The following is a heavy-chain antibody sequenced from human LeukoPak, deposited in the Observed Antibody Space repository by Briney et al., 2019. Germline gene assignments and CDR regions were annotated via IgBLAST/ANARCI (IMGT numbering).Heavy chain of an antibody. CDR3: ARSPRVYDSSGHLHDAFDL. D-gene: IGHD3-22*01. J-gene: IGHJ3*01. CDR1: GITFSSYW. Sequence: GGSLRLSCAASGITFSSYWMHWVRQVPGKGLEWLSYIKSDGTNTGYADPVKGRFTVSRDNAKNTLYLEMNSLGGEDTAVYYCARSPRVYDSSGHLHDAFDLGGQGTMVTVSS. V-gene: IGHV3-74*01. CDR2: IKSDGTNT.